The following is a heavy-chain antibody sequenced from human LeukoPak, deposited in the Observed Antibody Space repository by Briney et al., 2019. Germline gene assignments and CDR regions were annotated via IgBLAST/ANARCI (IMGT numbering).Heavy chain of an antibody. V-gene: IGHV4-39*07. D-gene: IGHD3-16*02. CDR3: ARKQTGYDYVWGSYRSRNYFDY. CDR1: GGSISSSSYY. Sequence: PSETLSLTCTVSGGSISSSSYYWGWIRQPPGKGLEWIGSIYYSGSTYYNPSLKSRVTISVDTSKNQFSLKLSSVTAADTAVYYCARKQTGYDYVWGSYRSRNYFDYWGQGTLVTVSS. CDR2: IYYSGST. J-gene: IGHJ4*02.